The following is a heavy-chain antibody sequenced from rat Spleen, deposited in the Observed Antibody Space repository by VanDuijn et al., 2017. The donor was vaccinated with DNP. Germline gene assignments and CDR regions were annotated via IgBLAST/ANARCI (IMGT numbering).Heavy chain of an antibody. V-gene: IGHV5S10*01. Sequence: EVQLVESGGGSVQPGGSLNLSCAASGVTFSDYNMAWVRQAPEKGLEWVATIIYDGTRTYYRDSVKGRFTVSRDNAESTLFLQMDSLRSEDTATYYCSTRNSGYGGYFDYWGQGVMVTVSS. CDR1: GVTFSDYN. J-gene: IGHJ2*01. CDR2: IIYDGTRT. D-gene: IGHD4-3*01. CDR3: STRNSGYGGYFDY.